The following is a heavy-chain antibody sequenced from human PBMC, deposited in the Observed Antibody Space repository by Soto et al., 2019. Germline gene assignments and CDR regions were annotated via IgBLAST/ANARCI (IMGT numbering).Heavy chain of an antibody. CDR3: ARDRTVGDSSGYRQIGYYYYGMDV. J-gene: IGHJ6*01. V-gene: IGHV3-11*01. Sequence: RGSLRLSCAASGFTFSDYCMSWIRQAPGKGLEWVSYISSSGSTIYYADSVKGRFTISRDNAKNSLYLQMNSLRAEDTAVYYCARDRTVGDSSGYRQIGYYYYGMDVCGKGTTVTVS. CDR1: GFTFSDYC. CDR2: ISSSGSTI. D-gene: IGHD3-22*01.